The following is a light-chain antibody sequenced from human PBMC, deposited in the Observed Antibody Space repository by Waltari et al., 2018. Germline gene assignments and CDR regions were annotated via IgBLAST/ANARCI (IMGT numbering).Light chain of an antibody. J-gene: IGKJ1*01. CDR1: QIINRY. CDR3: QQSYSTPPWT. V-gene: IGKV1-39*01. Sequence: DIQMTQSPSSLSASVGDRVTITCRASQIINRYLNWYQQKPGKAPTVLIYASTSLQSGDPSRFSGSGSGTDFTLTITSLQPEDCAIYYCQQSYSTPPWTFGQGTKVEI. CDR2: AST.